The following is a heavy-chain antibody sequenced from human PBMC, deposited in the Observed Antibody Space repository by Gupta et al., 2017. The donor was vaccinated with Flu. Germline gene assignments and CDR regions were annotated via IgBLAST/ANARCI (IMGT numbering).Heavy chain of an antibody. V-gene: IGHV3-64D*06. CDR2: ISSKGGST. J-gene: IGHJ4*02. Sequence: EVQLVESGGGLVQPGGSLTLFCSASGFTFRRYAMHWVRQAPGKGLEYVSAISSKGGSTYYADSVKGRFTISRDNSKNTLYLQMSSLRAEDTAVYYCVKDQGGPYTIFGVVISYYFDYWGQGTLVTVSS. D-gene: IGHD3-3*01. CDR3: VKDQGGPYTIFGVVISYYFDY. CDR1: GFTFRRYA.